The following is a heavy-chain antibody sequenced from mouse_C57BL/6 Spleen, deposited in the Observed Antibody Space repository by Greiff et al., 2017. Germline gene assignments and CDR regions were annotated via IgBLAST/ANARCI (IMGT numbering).Heavy chain of an antibody. CDR2: IHPNSGST. CDR3: ARVAYDYDRDWFAD. CDR1: GYTFTSYW. J-gene: IGHJ3*01. Sequence: QVQLQQPGAELVKPGASVKLSCKASGYTFTSYWMHWVKQRPGQGLEWIGMIHPNSGSTNYNEKFKSKATLTVDKSSSTAYMQLISLTSADSAVYYCARVAYDYDRDWFADWGQGTLVTVAA. D-gene: IGHD2-4*01. V-gene: IGHV1-64*01.